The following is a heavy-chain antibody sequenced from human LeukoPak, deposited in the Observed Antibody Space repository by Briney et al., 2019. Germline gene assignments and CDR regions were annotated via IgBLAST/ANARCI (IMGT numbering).Heavy chain of an antibody. V-gene: IGHV1-69*04. CDR3: ARGPVGAGTFDY. CDR2: IIPILGIA. CDR1: GGTFSSYA. J-gene: IGHJ4*02. Sequence: SVKVSCKASGGTFSSYAISWVRQAPGQGLEWMGRIIPILGIANYPQKFQGRVTITADKPTSTAYMELSSLRSEDTAVYYCARGPVGAGTFDYWGQGTLVTVSS. D-gene: IGHD1-26*01.